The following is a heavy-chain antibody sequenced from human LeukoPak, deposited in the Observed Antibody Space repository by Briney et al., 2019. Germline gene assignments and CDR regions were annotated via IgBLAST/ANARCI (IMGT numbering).Heavy chain of an antibody. D-gene: IGHD2-2*01. J-gene: IGHJ5*02. CDR2: IYPGDSDT. CDR3: ARRLRYAVFDP. Sequence: GESLKISCKGSGYSSSSYWIGWVRQMPGKGLEWMGIIYPGDSDTRYSPSFQGQVTISADKSISTAYLQWSSLKASDTAMYYCARRLRYAVFDPWGQGTLVTVSS. V-gene: IGHV5-51*01. CDR1: GYSSSSYW.